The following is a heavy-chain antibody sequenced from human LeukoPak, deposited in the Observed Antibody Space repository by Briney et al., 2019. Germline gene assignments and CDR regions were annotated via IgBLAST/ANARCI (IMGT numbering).Heavy chain of an antibody. Sequence: PGGSLRLSCAASGFTFSSYEMNWVRQAPGKGLEWVSYISSSGSTIYYADSVKGRFTISRGNAKNSLYLQMNSLRAEDTAVYYCARSYGSGSYGMDVWGKGTTVTVSS. CDR1: GFTFSSYE. D-gene: IGHD3-10*01. CDR2: ISSSGSTI. J-gene: IGHJ6*04. CDR3: ARSYGSGSYGMDV. V-gene: IGHV3-48*03.